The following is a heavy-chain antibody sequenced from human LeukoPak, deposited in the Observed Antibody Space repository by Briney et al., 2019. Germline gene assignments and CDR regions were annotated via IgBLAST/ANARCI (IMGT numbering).Heavy chain of an antibody. CDR2: ITYSGST. V-gene: IGHV4-59*01. D-gene: IGHD3-10*01. Sequence: SQTLSLTCTVSGGSISNYFWSWIRQPPGKGLEWIGFITYSGSTNYNPSLKSRVTISVDTSKNQFSLKLSSVTAADTAVYYCARGGPVLLWFGEFVNWFDPWGQGTLVTVSS. CDR3: ARGGPVLLWFGEFVNWFDP. CDR1: GGSISNYF. J-gene: IGHJ5*02.